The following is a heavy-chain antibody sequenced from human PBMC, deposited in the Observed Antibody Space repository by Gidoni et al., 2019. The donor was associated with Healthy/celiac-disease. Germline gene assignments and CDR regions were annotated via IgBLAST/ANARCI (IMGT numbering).Heavy chain of an antibody. V-gene: IGHV3-21*01. D-gene: IGHD2-2*01. CDR2: SSSSSSYI. CDR3: ARVVVSSTSPMRVNYYYYMDV. CDR1: GITFSSAS. J-gene: IGHJ6*03. Sequence: EVQLVESGGGMVKPGRSLRLSCAASGITFSSASLHGFRQALGKGLVCVSSSSSSSSYIYYADSVKGRFTISRDNAKNSLYLQMNRLRAEDTAVYYCARVVVSSTSPMRVNYYYYMDVWGKGTTVTVSS.